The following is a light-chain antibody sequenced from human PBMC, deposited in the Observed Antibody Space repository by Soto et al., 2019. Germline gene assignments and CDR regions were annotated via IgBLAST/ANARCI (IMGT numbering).Light chain of an antibody. CDR1: SRDVGSFNR. J-gene: IGLJ1*01. V-gene: IGLV2-18*02. CDR3: SSFTSSNTYV. Sequence: QSALTQPPSVSGSPGQSVTISCTGTSRDVGSFNRVSWYQQPPGAATKLLIYGVTNRPSGVPDRFSGSKSGNTASLTISGLQAEDEADYYCSSFTSSNTYVFGSGTKVTVL. CDR2: GVT.